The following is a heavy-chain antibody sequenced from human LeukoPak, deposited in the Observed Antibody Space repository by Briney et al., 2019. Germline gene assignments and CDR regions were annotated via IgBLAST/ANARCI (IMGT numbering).Heavy chain of an antibody. J-gene: IGHJ4*02. CDR1: GGSFSGYY. CDR2: INHSGST. Sequence: SETLSLTCAVYGGSFSGYYWSWIRQPPGKGLEWIGEINHSGSTNYNPSLKSRVTISVETSKNKLFLKVRSVSAAETGVDYCAGLGLWFGELGYSYWGQGTLVTVSS. D-gene: IGHD3-10*01. CDR3: AGLGLWFGELGYSY. V-gene: IGHV4-34*01.